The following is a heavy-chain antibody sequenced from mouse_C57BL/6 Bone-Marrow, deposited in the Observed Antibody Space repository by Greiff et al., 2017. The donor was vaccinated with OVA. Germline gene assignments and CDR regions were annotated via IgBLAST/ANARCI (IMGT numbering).Heavy chain of an antibody. CDR3: ASITTVVARYFDD. V-gene: IGHV1-55*01. J-gene: IGHJ2*01. CDR1: GYTFTSYW. D-gene: IGHD1-1*01. Sequence: QVQLQQSGAELVKPGASVKMSCKASGYTFTSYWITWVKQRPGQGLEWIGDIYPGSGSTNYNEKFKSKATLTVDTSSSTAYMQLSSLTSEDSAVYYCASITTVVARYFDDWGQGTTLTVSS. CDR2: IYPGSGST.